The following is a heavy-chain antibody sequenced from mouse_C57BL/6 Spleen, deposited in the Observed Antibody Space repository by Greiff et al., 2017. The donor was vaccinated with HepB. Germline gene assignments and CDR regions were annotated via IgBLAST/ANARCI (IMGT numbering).Heavy chain of an antibody. CDR2: INPSTGGT. CDR1: GYSFTGYY. V-gene: IGHV1-42*01. Sequence: EVKLMESGPELVKPGASVKISCKASGYSFTGYYMNWVKQSPEKSLEWIGEINPSTGGTTYNQKFKAKATLTVDKSSSTAYMQLKSLTSEDSAVYYCARSREYSNPPGYWGQGTTLTVAS. D-gene: IGHD2-5*01. CDR3: ARSREYSNPPGY. J-gene: IGHJ2*01.